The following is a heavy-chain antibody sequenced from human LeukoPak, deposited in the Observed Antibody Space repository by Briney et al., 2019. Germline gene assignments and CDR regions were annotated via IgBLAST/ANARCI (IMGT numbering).Heavy chain of an antibody. CDR3: ARHAYHDDNSDYYFGY. V-gene: IGHV5-51*01. CDR2: IYPGESDI. J-gene: IGHJ4*02. CDR1: GYSFTRYW. Sequence: GESLKISCKGSGYSFTRYWIGWVRQMPGKGREWMGLIYPGESDIRYSPSFEGQVTISADKSISTAYLQWSSLKASDTAMYYYARHAYHDDNSDYYFGYWGQGTLVTVSS. D-gene: IGHD3-22*01.